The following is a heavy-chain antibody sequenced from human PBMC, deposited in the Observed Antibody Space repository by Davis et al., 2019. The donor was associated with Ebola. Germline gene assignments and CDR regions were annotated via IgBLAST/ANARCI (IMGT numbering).Heavy chain of an antibody. CDR3: AADSGEEVAAAGMVGYYYYYGMDV. CDR1: GYTFTGYY. J-gene: IGHJ6*04. CDR2: INPNSGGT. Sequence: AASVKVSCKASGYTFTGYYMHWVRQAPGQGLEWMGRINPNSGGTNYAQKFQGRVTMTRDTSISTAYMELSRLRSEDTAVYYCAADSGEEVAAAGMVGYYYYYGMDVWGKGTTVTVSS. D-gene: IGHD6-13*01. V-gene: IGHV1-2*06.